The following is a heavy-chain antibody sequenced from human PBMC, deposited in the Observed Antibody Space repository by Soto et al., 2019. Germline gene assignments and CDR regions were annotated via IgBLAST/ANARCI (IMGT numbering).Heavy chain of an antibody. J-gene: IGHJ3*02. CDR3: ARVWGGAFDI. CDR1: GGSISSYY. Sequence: PSETLSLTCPVSGGSISSYYWSWIRQPPGKGLEWIGYIYYSGSTNYNPSLKSRVTISVDTSKNQFSLKLSSVTAADTAVYYCARVWGGAFDIWGQGTMVTVSS. V-gene: IGHV4-59*01. D-gene: IGHD3-10*01. CDR2: IYYSGST.